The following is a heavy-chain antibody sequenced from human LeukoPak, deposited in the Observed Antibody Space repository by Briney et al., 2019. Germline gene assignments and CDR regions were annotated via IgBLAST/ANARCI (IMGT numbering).Heavy chain of an antibody. D-gene: IGHD6-19*01. Sequence: ASVKVSCKASGYTFTSYGISWVRQATGQGLEWMVWISAYNGNTNYAQKLQGRVTMTTDTSTSTAYMELRSLRSDDTAVYYCARSGVSGWSGGYYYYGMDVWGQGTTVTVSS. J-gene: IGHJ6*02. CDR2: ISAYNGNT. CDR1: GYTFTSYG. V-gene: IGHV1-18*01. CDR3: ARSGVSGWSGGYYYYGMDV.